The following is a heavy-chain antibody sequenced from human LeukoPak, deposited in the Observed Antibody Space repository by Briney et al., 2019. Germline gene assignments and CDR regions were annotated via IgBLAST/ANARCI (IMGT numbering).Heavy chain of an antibody. Sequence: SETLSLTCAVSGGSISSGGYSWSWIRQPPGKGLEWIGYIYHSGSTYYNPSLKSRVTISVDRSKNQFSLKLSSVTAADTAVYYCARLSCSSTTCPFDYWGQGTLVTVSS. CDR1: GGSISSGGYS. CDR2: IYHSGST. CDR3: ARLSCSSTTCPFDY. V-gene: IGHV4-30-2*01. D-gene: IGHD2-2*01. J-gene: IGHJ4*02.